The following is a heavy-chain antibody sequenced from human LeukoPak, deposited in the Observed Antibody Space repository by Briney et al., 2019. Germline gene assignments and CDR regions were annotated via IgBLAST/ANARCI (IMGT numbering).Heavy chain of an antibody. CDR1: VFTFSNYW. CDR2: IKQDGSEK. Sequence: GGSLRLSCAASVFTFSNYWMSWGRQAPGKGLEWVANIKQDGSEKYYVGSVKGRFTISRDNADNSLYLQMNSLRAEDTAVYYCARLRTFDYWGQGTLVTVSS. D-gene: IGHD1-14*01. CDR3: ARLRTFDY. J-gene: IGHJ4*02. V-gene: IGHV3-7*03.